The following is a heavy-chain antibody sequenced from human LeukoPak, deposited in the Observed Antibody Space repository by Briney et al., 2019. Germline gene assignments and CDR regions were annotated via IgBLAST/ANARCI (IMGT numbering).Heavy chain of an antibody. CDR1: GFTVSSNY. CDR2: IYSGGST. Sequence: GGSLRLSCAASGFTVSSNYMSWVRQAPGKGLEWVSVIYSGGSTYYADSVKGRFTISRDNSKNTLYLQMNSLRAEDTAVYYCARGRRITMVRGVYFDWGQGTLVTVSS. J-gene: IGHJ4*02. V-gene: IGHV3-66*01. D-gene: IGHD3-10*01. CDR3: ARGRRITMVRGVYFD.